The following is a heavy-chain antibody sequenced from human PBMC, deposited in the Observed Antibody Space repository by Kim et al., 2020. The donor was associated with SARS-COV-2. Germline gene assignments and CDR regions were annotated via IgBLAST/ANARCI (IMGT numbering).Heavy chain of an antibody. CDR3: ARHTSPNINWACDV. Sequence: SETLSLTCTVSGFSITTNYYYWGWVRQPPGKGREWIASIYYSGSTYASPSLKSRVTISMDTSKNQISLKLSSVTAADTAVYHGARHTSPNINWACDVWG. J-gene: IGHJ3*01. V-gene: IGHV4-39*01. CDR1: GFSITTNYYY. D-gene: IGHD1-20*01. CDR2: IYYSGST.